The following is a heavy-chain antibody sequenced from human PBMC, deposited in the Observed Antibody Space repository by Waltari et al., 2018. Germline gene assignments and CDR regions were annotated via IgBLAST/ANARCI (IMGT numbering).Heavy chain of an antibody. CDR2: INPNSGGT. Sequence: QVQLVQSGAEVKKPGASVQVSCSASGYTFPGYYMHWVRQAPGQGLEWMGWINPNSGGTNYAQKFQGRVTMTRDTSISTAYMELSRLRSDDTAVYYCARGAIAAAGTLDYWGQGTLVTVSS. D-gene: IGHD6-13*01. CDR1: GYTFPGYY. J-gene: IGHJ4*02. V-gene: IGHV1-2*02. CDR3: ARGAIAAAGTLDY.